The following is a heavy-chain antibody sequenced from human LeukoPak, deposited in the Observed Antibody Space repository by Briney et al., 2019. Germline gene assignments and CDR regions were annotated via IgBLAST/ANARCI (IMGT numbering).Heavy chain of an antibody. Sequence: APVKVSCKASGYTFTGYYMHWVRQAPGQGLEWMGIINPSDGSTTYAQKFQGRVSITRDMSTSTIYMELSSLRSDDTAVYYCARSVTIFGVATLGYWGQGTPVTVSS. D-gene: IGHD3-3*01. J-gene: IGHJ4*02. CDR2: INPSDGST. CDR1: GYTFTGYY. V-gene: IGHV1-46*01. CDR3: ARSVTIFGVATLGY.